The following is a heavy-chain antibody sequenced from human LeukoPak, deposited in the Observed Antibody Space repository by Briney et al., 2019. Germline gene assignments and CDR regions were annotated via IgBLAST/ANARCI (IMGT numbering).Heavy chain of an antibody. Sequence: GGSLRLSCAASGFTFSYYGYHWVRQAPGEGLEWVAAIWYDGTNKYYTDSVEGRFTISRDNAKNSLYLQMNSLRAEDTAVYYCARDTSGSYSITYFDYWGHGALVTVSA. CDR2: IWYDGTNK. V-gene: IGHV3-33*08. J-gene: IGHJ4*01. D-gene: IGHD3-10*01. CDR3: ARDTSGSYSITYFDY. CDR1: GFTFSYYG.